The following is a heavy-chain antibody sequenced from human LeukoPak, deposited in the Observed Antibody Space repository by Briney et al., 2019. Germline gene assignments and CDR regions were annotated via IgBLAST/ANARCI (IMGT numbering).Heavy chain of an antibody. D-gene: IGHD2-2*01. CDR1: GYTFTSYA. Sequence: SVKVSCKASGYTFTSYAMNWVRQAPGQGLEWMGGIIPIFGTANYAQKFQGRVTITADESTSTAYMELSSLRSEDTAVYYCAQHCSRMSCYSRGSNWFDPWGQGTLVTVSS. CDR2: IIPIFGTA. J-gene: IGHJ5*02. CDR3: AQHCSRMSCYSRGSNWFDP. V-gene: IGHV1-69*13.